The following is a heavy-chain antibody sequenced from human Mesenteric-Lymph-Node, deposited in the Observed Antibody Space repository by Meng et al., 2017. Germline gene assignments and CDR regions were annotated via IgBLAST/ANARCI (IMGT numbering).Heavy chain of an antibody. CDR1: GGSLSRCNW. J-gene: IGHJ4*02. V-gene: IGHV4-4*02. Sequence: SAPPWVRPSGSRSLTCAVSGGSLSRCNWWSWVRQPPGKGLEWIGEIYHSGSTNYNPSLKSRVTISVDKSKNQFSLKLSSVTAADTAVYYCARVGRSSGYYYVFDYWGQGTLVTVSS. CDR2: IYHSGST. CDR3: ARVGRSSGYYYVFDY. D-gene: IGHD3-22*01.